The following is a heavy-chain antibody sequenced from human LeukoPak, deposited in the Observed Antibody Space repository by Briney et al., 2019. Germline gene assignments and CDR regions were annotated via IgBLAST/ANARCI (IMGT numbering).Heavy chain of an antibody. Sequence: PSETLSLTCAVYGGSFSGYYWSWIRQPPGRGREWIGEINHSGSTNYNPSLKSRVTISVDTSKNQFSLKLSSVTAADTAVYYCATQMGEMATGTAGYWGQGTLVTVSS. CDR1: GGSFSGYY. D-gene: IGHD5-24*01. CDR3: ATQMGEMATGTAGY. J-gene: IGHJ4*02. V-gene: IGHV4-34*01. CDR2: INHSGST.